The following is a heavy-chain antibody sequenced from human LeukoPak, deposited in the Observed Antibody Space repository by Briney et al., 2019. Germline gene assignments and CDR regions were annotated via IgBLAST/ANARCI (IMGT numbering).Heavy chain of an antibody. J-gene: IGHJ4*02. V-gene: IGHV3-9*01. CDR1: GFTFDDYA. CDR2: ISWNSGSI. D-gene: IGHD3-10*01. CDR3: AKGSIMVRGVIDY. Sequence: GRSLSLSCAASGFTFDDYAMHWVRQAPGKGLEWVSGISWNSGSIGYADSVKGRFTISRDNAKNSLYLQMNSLRAEDTALYYCAKGSIMVRGVIDYWGQGTLVTVSS.